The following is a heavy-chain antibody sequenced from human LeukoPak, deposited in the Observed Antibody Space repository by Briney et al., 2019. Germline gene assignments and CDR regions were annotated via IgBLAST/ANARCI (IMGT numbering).Heavy chain of an antibody. CDR1: GGTFCSYA. J-gene: IGHJ4*02. D-gene: IGHD2/OR15-2a*01. CDR3: ARGETFLQYFDY. V-gene: IGHV1-69*01. Sequence: ASVKVSCKASGGTFCSYAISWVRQAPGQGLEWMGGIIPIFGTANYAQKFQGRVTITADESTSTAYMELSSLRSEDTAVYYCARGETFLQYFDYWGQGTLVTVSS. CDR2: IIPIFGTA.